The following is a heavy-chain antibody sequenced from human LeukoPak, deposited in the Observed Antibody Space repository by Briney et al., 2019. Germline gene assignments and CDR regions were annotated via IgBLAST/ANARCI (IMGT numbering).Heavy chain of an antibody. Sequence: ASVKVSCKASGYTFTSYYMHWVRQAPGQGLEWMGITNPSGGSTSYAQKFQGRVTMTRDTSTSTVYMELSRLRSDDTAFYYCARIRYCGGISCYYIDYWGQGTLVTVSA. CDR2: TNPSGGST. J-gene: IGHJ4*02. D-gene: IGHD2-2*01. CDR1: GYTFTSYY. CDR3: ARIRYCGGISCYYIDY. V-gene: IGHV1-46*01.